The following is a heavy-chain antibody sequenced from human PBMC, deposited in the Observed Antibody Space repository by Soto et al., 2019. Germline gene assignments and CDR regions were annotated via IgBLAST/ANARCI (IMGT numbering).Heavy chain of an antibody. CDR3: ARALITFGGVTRYYFDY. CDR1: GGSISSGCYY. CDR2: TYYSGST. V-gene: IGHV4-31*03. J-gene: IGHJ4*02. D-gene: IGHD3-16*01. Sequence: PSETLSLTCTVSGGSISSGCYYWSWIRQHPGKGLEWIGYTYYSGSTYYNPSLKSRVTISVDTSKNQFSLKLSSVTAADTAVYYCARALITFGGVTRYYFDYWGQGTLVTVSS.